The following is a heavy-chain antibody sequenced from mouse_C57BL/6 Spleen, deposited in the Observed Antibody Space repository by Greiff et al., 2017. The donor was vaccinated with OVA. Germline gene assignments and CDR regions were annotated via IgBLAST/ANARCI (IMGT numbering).Heavy chain of an antibody. CDR1: GYTFTDYE. CDR3: TRMELGLLAAY. J-gene: IGHJ3*01. V-gene: IGHV1-15*01. D-gene: IGHD2-1*01. Sequence: QVQLQQSGAELVRPGASVTLSCKASGYTFTDYEMHWVKQTPVHGLEWIGAIDPETGCTAYNQKFKGKAILTADKSSSTAYMELRSLTSEDSAVYYCTRMELGLLAAYWGQGTLVTVSA. CDR2: IDPETGCT.